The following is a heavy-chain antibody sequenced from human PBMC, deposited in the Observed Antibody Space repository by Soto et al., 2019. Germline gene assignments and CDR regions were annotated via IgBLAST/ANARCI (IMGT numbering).Heavy chain of an antibody. D-gene: IGHD2-2*01. J-gene: IGHJ6*02. CDR2: ISAYNGNT. CDR3: ARVGYCSSTSCYEDYYYGMDV. CDR1: GYTFTSYG. Sequence: ASVKVSCKASGYTFTSYGISWVRQAPGQGLEWMGWISAYNGNTNYAQKLQGRVTMTTDTSTSTAYMELRSLRSDDTALYYCARVGYCSSTSCYEDYYYGMDVWGQGTTVTVSS. V-gene: IGHV1-18*01.